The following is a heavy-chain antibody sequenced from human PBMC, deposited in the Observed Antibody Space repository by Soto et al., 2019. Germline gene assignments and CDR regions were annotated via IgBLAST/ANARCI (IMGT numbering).Heavy chain of an antibody. CDR1: GFSLTTRPMG. CDR2: VYWDDDN. D-gene: IGHD5-12*01. Sequence: QITLKESGPTLVKPTQTLTLTCTFSGFSLTTRPMGVGWIRQPPGKALEWLVFVYWDDDNRFSPSLKNRLTVTRDTSRNQVVLTMTAIDPLDTATYYCAHGIEGYTWNDGYFDFWGRGIMITVSS. CDR3: AHGIEGYTWNDGYFDF. V-gene: IGHV2-5*02. J-gene: IGHJ4*02.